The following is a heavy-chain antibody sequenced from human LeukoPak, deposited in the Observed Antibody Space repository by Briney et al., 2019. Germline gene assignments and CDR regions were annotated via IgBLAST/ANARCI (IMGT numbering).Heavy chain of an antibody. CDR3: AREYSSGYHYFDY. CDR2: IYPTGNT. D-gene: IGHD6-19*01. CDR1: GGSISSGGFY. Sequence: PSQTLSLTCTVSGGSISSGGFYWSWIRQPAGKGLEWIGRIYPTGNTDYNPSLRNRVTISVDMSENQFSLKVSSVTATDTAVYYCAREYSSGYHYFDYGGQGTLVTVSS. J-gene: IGHJ4*02. V-gene: IGHV4-61*02.